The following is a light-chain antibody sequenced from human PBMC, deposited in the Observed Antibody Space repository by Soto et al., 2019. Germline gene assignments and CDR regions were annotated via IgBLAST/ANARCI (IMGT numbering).Light chain of an antibody. Sequence: EIVVTQSPVTLSLSPGDRATLSCRASRSVSTYLAWYQQKPGQAPRLLIYDTSHRATGIPARFSGSGSGTDFTLTISNLEPEDFAVYYCQQRSSWMWAFGQGTRVEVK. J-gene: IGKJ1*01. V-gene: IGKV3-11*01. CDR3: QQRSSWMWA. CDR1: RSVSTY. CDR2: DTS.